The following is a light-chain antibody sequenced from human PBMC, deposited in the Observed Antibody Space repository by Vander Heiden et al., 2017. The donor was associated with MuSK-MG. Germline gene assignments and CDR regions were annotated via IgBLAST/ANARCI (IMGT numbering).Light chain of an antibody. J-gene: IGLJ2*01. Sequence: QSVLTQPPSVAGAPGQRVPIPCTGSSSNIGAGYDVHWYQQLPGTAPKLLIYGNSNRPSGVPDRFSGSKSGTSALLAITGLQAEDEADYYGQSYASSLSGLLFGGGTKLTVL. CDR3: QSYASSLSGLL. CDR1: SSNIGAGYD. CDR2: GNS. V-gene: IGLV1-40*01.